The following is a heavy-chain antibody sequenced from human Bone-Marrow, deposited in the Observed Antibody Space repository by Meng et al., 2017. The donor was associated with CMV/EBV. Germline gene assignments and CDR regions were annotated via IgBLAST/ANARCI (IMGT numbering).Heavy chain of an antibody. J-gene: IGHJ4*02. CDR3: ARRPRVPAARSNFAY. D-gene: IGHD2-2*01. V-gene: IGHV1-46*01. CDR1: GYTFTSYY. CDR2: INPSGGST. Sequence: ASVKVSCKASGYTFTSYYMHWVRQAPGQGLEWMGIINPSGGSTSYAQKFQGRVTMTRDTSTSTVYMELSSLRSEDTAVYYCARRPRVPAARSNFAYWGQGPLVPVSS.